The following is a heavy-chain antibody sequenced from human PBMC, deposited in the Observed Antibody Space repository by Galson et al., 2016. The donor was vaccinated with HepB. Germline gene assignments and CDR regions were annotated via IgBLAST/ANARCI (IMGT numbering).Heavy chain of an antibody. D-gene: IGHD2-15*01. CDR2: ISWNNGNV. CDR3: AKGWRTIDVFDM. Sequence: SLRLSCAASGFTFDDYAMHWVRQAQGKGLEWVSNISWNNGNVGYADSVKGRFTISRDNAKNSLYLQMNSLRVEDTALYYCAKGWRTIDVFDMWGQGIMVTVSS. J-gene: IGHJ3*02. V-gene: IGHV3-9*01. CDR1: GFTFDDYA.